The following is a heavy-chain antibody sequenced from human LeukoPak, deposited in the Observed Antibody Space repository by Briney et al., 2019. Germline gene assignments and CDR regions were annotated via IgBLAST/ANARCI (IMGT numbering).Heavy chain of an antibody. J-gene: IGHJ4*02. D-gene: IGHD1-7*01. Sequence: TGGSLRLSCAASGFTFSSSAMTWVRQAPGKGLEWVSTISVSGSSTYYADSAKGRFTISRDNPRNTLFLQMNSLRAEDTAVYYCAKVAGTTSFFFDYWGQGTLVTVSS. CDR3: AKVAGTTSFFFDY. CDR2: ISVSGSST. CDR1: GFTFSSSA. V-gene: IGHV3-23*01.